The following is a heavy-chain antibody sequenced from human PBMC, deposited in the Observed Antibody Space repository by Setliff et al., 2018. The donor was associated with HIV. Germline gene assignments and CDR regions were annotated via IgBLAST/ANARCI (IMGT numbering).Heavy chain of an antibody. CDR3: APEMATIGFDP. D-gene: IGHD5-12*01. Sequence: SETLSLTCAVSGYSISSGYYWGWIRQPPGKGLEWIGSIYHSGSTYYNPSLKSRVTISVDTSKNQFSLKLSSVTAADTAVYYCAPEMATIGFDPWGQGTLVTVSS. V-gene: IGHV4-38-2*01. J-gene: IGHJ5*02. CDR2: IYHSGST. CDR1: GYSISSGYY.